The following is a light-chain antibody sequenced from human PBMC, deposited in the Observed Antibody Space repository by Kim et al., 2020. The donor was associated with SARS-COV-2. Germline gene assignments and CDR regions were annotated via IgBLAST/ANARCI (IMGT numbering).Light chain of an antibody. J-gene: IGKJ5*01. CDR3: QQRSNWPPT. CDR1: GNIRNY. V-gene: IGKV3-11*01. CDR2: DAS. Sequence: WSPGERATLSGRASGNIRNYLAWYQQKPGQAPRLLIYDASNRATGIPARFSGSGSGTDFTLTINSREPEDFAVYYCQQRSNWPPTFGQGTRLEIK.